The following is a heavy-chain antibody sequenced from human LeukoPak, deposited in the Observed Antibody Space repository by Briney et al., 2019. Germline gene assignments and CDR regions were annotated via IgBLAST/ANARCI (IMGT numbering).Heavy chain of an antibody. CDR2: ISSSGDTI. CDR1: EFTFSSYE. D-gene: IGHD3-3*01. Sequence: GGSLRLSCAASEFTFSSYEMNWVRQAPGKGPEWVSYISSSGDTIYYADSVKGRFTISRDNAKNSLYLQLNSLRAEDTAVYYCARVPRSSRIPIFRWGQGTLVTVSS. J-gene: IGHJ4*02. V-gene: IGHV3-48*03. CDR3: ARVPRSSRIPIFR.